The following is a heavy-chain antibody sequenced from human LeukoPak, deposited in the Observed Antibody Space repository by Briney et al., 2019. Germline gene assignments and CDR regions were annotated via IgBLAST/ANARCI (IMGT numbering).Heavy chain of an antibody. CDR2: ISGSGGST. Sequence: QSGGSLRLSCAASGFTFSSYAMSWVRQAPGNGLEWVSGISGSGGSTYYADSVKGRFTISRDNSKNTLYLQMNSLRAEDTAVYYCAKAIHSGGTMPGDWGQGTLVTVSS. CDR1: GFTFSSYA. V-gene: IGHV3-23*01. D-gene: IGHD1-26*01. CDR3: AKAIHSGGTMPGD. J-gene: IGHJ4*02.